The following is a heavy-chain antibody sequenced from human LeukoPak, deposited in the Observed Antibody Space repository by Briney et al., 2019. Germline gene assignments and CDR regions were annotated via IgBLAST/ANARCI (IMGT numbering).Heavy chain of an antibody. Sequence: SETLSLTCAVYGGSFSGYYWSWIRQPPGKGLEWIGEINHSGSTNYNPSLKSRVTISVDTSKNQFSLKLSSVTAADTAVYYCARYGRTVTPDYYYYYYMDVWGKGTTVTISS. CDR2: INHSGST. CDR1: GGSFSGYY. D-gene: IGHD2-21*02. CDR3: ARYGRTVTPDYYYYYYMDV. V-gene: IGHV4-34*01. J-gene: IGHJ6*03.